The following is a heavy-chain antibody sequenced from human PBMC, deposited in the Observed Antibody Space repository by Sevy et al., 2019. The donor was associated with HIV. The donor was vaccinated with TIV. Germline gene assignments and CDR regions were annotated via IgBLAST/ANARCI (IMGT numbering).Heavy chain of an antibody. V-gene: IGHV3-48*03. J-gene: IGHJ6*02. Sequence: GGSLRLSCAASGFTFSSFEMNWVRQAPGKGLEWVSYISSSGDTTDCADSVRGRFTISRDNAKKSLYLQMNSLRAEDTAIYYCAKRGGQYDLGMDVWGQGTTVTVSS. CDR3: AKRGGQYDLGMDV. CDR1: GFTFSSFE. D-gene: IGHD3-3*01. CDR2: ISSSGDTT.